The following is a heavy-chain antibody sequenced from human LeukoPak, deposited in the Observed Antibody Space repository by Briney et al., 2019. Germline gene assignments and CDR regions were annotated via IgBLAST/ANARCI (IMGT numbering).Heavy chain of an antibody. J-gene: IGHJ4*02. CDR1: GGSISTYY. Sequence: PSETLSLTCIVPGGSISTYYWNWIRQPPGKGLEWIGYISYSGITNYNPSLKSRVTISVDTSKNQLSLKLSSVTAADTAVYYCARRGYCSGGTCYVLEYWGLGTPVTVSS. CDR3: ARRGYCSGGTCYVLEY. D-gene: IGHD2-15*01. V-gene: IGHV4-59*08. CDR2: ISYSGIT.